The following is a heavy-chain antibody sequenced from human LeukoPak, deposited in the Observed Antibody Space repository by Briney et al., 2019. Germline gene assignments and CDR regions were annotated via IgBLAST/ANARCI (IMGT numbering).Heavy chain of an antibody. V-gene: IGHV1-2*02. Sequence: SSVKVSCKASGYTFTGYDMHCVRQAPGQGLEWMGWINPNSGGTNYAQKFQGGVTMTRDTSISTAYMELSRLRSDDTAVYYCAREWTRGAGSYYWPDAFDIWGQGTMVTVSS. CDR2: INPNSGGT. CDR3: AREWTRGAGSYYWPDAFDI. D-gene: IGHD1-26*01. J-gene: IGHJ3*02. CDR1: GYTFTGYD.